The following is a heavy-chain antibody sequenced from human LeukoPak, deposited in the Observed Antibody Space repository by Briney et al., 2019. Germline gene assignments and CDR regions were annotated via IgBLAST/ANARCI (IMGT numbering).Heavy chain of an antibody. D-gene: IGHD6-13*01. CDR1: GGSISSGGYS. CDR2: IYHSGST. V-gene: IGHV4-30-2*01. CDR3: ARGRATSSWQAYNWFDP. Sequence: PSQTLSLTCAVSGGSISSGGYSWSWIRQPPGKGLEWIGYIYHSGSTYYNPSLKSRVTMSVDTSKNQFSLKLSSVTAADTAVYYCARGRATSSWQAYNWFDPWGQGTLVTVSS. J-gene: IGHJ5*02.